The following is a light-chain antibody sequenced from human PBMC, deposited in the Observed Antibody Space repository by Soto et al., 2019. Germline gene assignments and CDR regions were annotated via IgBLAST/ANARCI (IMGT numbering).Light chain of an antibody. Sequence: DIPMTQSPSILSASVGDRVTITCRASQSIRSWLAWYQQKPGKAPKLLIYDAYSLESGVPSRLSGRRSGTEFTLTIAGLQPEDFATYYCQQYESYSPLTFGGGTKVEIK. CDR1: QSIRSW. CDR3: QQYESYSPLT. V-gene: IGKV1-5*01. J-gene: IGKJ4*01. CDR2: DAY.